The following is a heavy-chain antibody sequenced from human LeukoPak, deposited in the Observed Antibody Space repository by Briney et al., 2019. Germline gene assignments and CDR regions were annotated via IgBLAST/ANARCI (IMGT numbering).Heavy chain of an antibody. V-gene: IGHV3-23*01. J-gene: IGHJ3*02. D-gene: IGHD3-3*01. Sequence: GGSLRLSCAASGFTFSSSAMSWVRQAPGKGLEWVSAISNNGGYTYYADSVKGRFTISRDNSKNTLYLQMNSLRAEDTAVYYCAKTDKAYYDFWSGYYTALPPPAFDIWGQGTMVTVSS. CDR2: ISNNGGYT. CDR1: GFTFSSSA. CDR3: AKTDKAYYDFWSGYYTALPPPAFDI.